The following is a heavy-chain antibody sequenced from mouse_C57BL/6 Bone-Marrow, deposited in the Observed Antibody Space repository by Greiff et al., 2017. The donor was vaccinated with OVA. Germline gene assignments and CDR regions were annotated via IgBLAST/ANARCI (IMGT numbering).Heavy chain of an antibody. D-gene: IGHD2-3*01. CDR1: GYTFTSYW. V-gene: IGHV1-64*01. Sequence: QVQLQQPGAELVKPGASVKLSCKASGYTFTSYWMHWVKQRPGQGLVWIGMIHPNRGSTNYNEKFKSKATLTVDKSSGTAYMQLSSLTSEDSAVYYCAVYDGYYWFAYWGQGTLVTVSA. CDR3: AVYDGYYWFAY. CDR2: IHPNRGST. J-gene: IGHJ3*01.